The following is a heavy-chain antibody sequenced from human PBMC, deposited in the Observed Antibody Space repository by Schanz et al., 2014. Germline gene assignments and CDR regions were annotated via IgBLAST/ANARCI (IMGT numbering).Heavy chain of an antibody. CDR2: LSARGHRT. Sequence: EVQVVESGGGLVRPGGSLRLSCSGFTVSAYSANWVRQAPGRGLEWVSALSARGHRTQYADSVKGRFTISRDSARNSLYLQMSSLRAEDTAVYYCARGTPFLCDYWGQGTLVTVSS. V-gene: IGHV3-21*02. J-gene: IGHJ4*02. D-gene: IGHD3-16*01. CDR3: ARGTPFLCDY. CDR1: GFTVSAYS.